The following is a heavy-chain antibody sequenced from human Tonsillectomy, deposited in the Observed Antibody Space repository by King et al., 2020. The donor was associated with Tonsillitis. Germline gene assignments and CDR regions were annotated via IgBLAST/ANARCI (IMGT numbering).Heavy chain of an antibody. CDR3: AGVVTRGFYYYYYMDV. J-gene: IGHJ6*03. Sequence: VQLVESGGGLVQPGGSLRLSCAASGFTFSSYAMSWVRQAPGKGLEWVSLISAGGGSTNYADSVKGRFTISRDNSNNTLYLQMNSLRAEDTAGYYWAGVVTRGFYYYYYMDVWGKGTTVTVSS. CDR1: GFTFSSYA. CDR2: ISAGGGST. V-gene: IGHV3-23*04. D-gene: IGHD4-23*01.